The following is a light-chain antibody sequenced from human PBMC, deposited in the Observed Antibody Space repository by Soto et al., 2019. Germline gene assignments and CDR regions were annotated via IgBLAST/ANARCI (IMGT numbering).Light chain of an antibody. CDR3: QTWGTGIRV. V-gene: IGLV4-69*01. CDR1: SGHSSYA. CDR2: LNSDGSH. Sequence: QLVLTQSPSASASLGASVKLTCTLSSGHSSYAIAWHQQRPEKGPRYLMTLNSDGSHSKGGGIPDRFSGSSSGAERYLTISSLQSEDEADYYCQTWGTGIRVFGGGTKLTVL. J-gene: IGLJ2*01.